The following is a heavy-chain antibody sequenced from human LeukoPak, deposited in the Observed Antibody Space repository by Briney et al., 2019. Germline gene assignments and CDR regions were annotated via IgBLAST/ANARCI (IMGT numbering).Heavy chain of an antibody. V-gene: IGHV4-34*01. D-gene: IGHD6-19*01. CDR2: INHSGST. CDR1: GGSFSGYY. Sequence: SETLSLTCAVYGGSFSGYYWSWSRQPPGKGLEWIGEINHSGSTNYNPSLKSRVTISVDTSKNQFSLKLSSVAAADTAVYYCARLLSRAGTPGSDAFDIWGQGTMVTVSS. J-gene: IGHJ3*02. CDR3: ARLLSRAGTPGSDAFDI.